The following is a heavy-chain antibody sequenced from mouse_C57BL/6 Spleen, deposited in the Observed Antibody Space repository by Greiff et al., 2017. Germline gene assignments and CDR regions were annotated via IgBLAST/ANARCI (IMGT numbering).Heavy chain of an antibody. CDR1: GYAFTNYL. CDR2: INPGSGGT. CDR3: ARSDYDEGYAMDY. D-gene: IGHD2-4*01. V-gene: IGHV1-54*01. J-gene: IGHJ4*01. Sequence: QVQLQQSGAELVRPGTSVKVSCKASGYAFTNYLIEWVKQRPGQGLERIGVINPGSGGTNYNEKFKGKATLTADKSSSTAYMQLSSLTSEDSAVYFCARSDYDEGYAMDYWGQGASVTVSS.